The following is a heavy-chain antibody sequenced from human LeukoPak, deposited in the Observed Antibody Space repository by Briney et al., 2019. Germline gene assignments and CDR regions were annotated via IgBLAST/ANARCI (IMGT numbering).Heavy chain of an antibody. V-gene: IGHV3-15*07. D-gene: IGHD3-10*01. CDR3: ATGGVGMDI. Sequence: GGSLRLSCVGSGFIFSNAWMNWVCQAPGKGLEWVGRIKSKPDGGTTDYAAPVKGRFTISRDDSKNTVYLQMNSLKTEDTAIYYCATGGVGMDIWGRGTTVTVSS. J-gene: IGHJ6*02. CDR2: IKSKPDGGTT. CDR1: GFIFSNAW.